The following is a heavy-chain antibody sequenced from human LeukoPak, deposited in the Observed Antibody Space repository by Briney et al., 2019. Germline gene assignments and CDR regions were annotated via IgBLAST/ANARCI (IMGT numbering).Heavy chain of an antibody. J-gene: IGHJ5*02. CDR3: ASGGYSSGLNWFDP. CDR1: GGSISSSSYY. CDR2: IYYSGST. D-gene: IGHD6-19*01. V-gene: IGHV4-39*07. Sequence: PSETLSLTCTVSGGSISSSSYYWGWIRQPPGKGLEWIGSIYYSGSTYYNPSLKSRVTISVDTSKNQFSLKLSSVTAADTAVYYCASGGYSSGLNWFDPWGQGTLVTVSS.